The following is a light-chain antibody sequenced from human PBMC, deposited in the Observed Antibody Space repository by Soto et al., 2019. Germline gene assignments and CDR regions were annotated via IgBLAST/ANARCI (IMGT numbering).Light chain of an antibody. Sequence: EIVLTQSPATLSLSPGERATLSCRASQNFGTFLAWYQQRLGQAPRLLLYDVSNRATGIPTRFSGSGSGTDFMLTISSVEPEDFAVYYCQLRSKWPGLMTFGGGTKVEIK. J-gene: IGKJ4*01. V-gene: IGKV3-11*01. CDR2: DVS. CDR1: QNFGTF. CDR3: QLRSKWPGLMT.